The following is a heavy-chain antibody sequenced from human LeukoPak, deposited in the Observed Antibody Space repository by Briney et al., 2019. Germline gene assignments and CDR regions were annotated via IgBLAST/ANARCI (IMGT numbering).Heavy chain of an antibody. D-gene: IGHD3-3*01. CDR1: GFTVSSNY. Sequence: GGSLRLSCAASGFTVSSNYMSWVRQAPGKGLEWVSAISDSAGSTYYADSVKGRFTISRDNSKNTLYLQMNSLRAEDTAVYSCAKVGMVRYYYYYMDVWGKGTTVTISS. CDR3: AKVGMVRYYYYYMDV. CDR2: ISDSAGST. V-gene: IGHV3-23*01. J-gene: IGHJ6*03.